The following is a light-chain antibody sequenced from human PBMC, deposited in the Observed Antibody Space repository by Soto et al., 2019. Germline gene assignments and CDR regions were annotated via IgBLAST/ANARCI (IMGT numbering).Light chain of an antibody. J-gene: IGLJ2*01. CDR3: AAWDDSRNGPVV. CDR2: SNN. CDR1: SSNIGSNT. Sequence: SVLTQPPSASGTPGQRVTISCSGSSSNIGSNTVNWDQQLPVTAPKLLIYSNNQRPSGVPDRFSGSKPGTSASLAISGLQSLDEADYYCAAWDDSRNGPVVFGGGTQLTVL. V-gene: IGLV1-44*01.